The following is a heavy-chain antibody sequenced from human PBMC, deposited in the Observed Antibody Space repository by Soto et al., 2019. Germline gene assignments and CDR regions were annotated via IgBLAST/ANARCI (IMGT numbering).Heavy chain of an antibody. V-gene: IGHV1-58*01. D-gene: IGHD6-19*01. CDR3: AADDGGIAVAGTMGY. Sequence: ASVKVSCKASGFTFTSSAVQWVRQARGQRLEWIGWIVVGSGNTNYAQKFQERVTITRDMSTSTAYMELSSLRSEDTAVYYCAADDGGIAVAGTMGYWGQGTLVTVSS. CDR1: GFTFTSSA. CDR2: IVVGSGNT. J-gene: IGHJ4*02.